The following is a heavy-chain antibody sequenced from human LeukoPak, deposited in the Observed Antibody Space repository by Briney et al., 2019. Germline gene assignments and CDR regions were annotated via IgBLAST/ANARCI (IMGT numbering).Heavy chain of an antibody. CDR3: ARIYYDILTGYYRGLVFDY. Sequence: PGGSLRLSCAASGFTFSSYAMSWVRQAPGKGLEWVSSISGSGGSTYYADSVKGRFTISRDNSKNTLYLQMNSLRAEDTAVYYCARIYYDILTGYYRGLVFDYWGQGTLVTVSS. CDR1: GFTFSSYA. J-gene: IGHJ4*02. D-gene: IGHD3-9*01. CDR2: ISGSGGST. V-gene: IGHV3-23*01.